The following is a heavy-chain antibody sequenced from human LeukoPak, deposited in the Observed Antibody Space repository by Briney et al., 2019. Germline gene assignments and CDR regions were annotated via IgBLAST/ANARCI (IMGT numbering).Heavy chain of an antibody. CDR1: GSSFSTYW. CDR3: ARRDGYNMGAFDI. V-gene: IGHV5-51*01. Sequence: GESLQISCRGSGSSFSTYWVGWVRQMPGKGLEWMGIMYPGDSDTRYSPSFQGQFTISADKSISTAYLQWSSLKASDTAMYYCARRDGYNMGAFDIWGQGTMVTVS. CDR2: MYPGDSDT. J-gene: IGHJ3*02. D-gene: IGHD5-24*01.